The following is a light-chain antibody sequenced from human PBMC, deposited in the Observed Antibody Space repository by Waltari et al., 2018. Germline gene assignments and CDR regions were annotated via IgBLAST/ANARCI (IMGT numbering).Light chain of an antibody. CDR3: QQLNSYPIT. Sequence: IQLTQSPSSLSASVGDRVTITCRASQGISSNLAWYQQKPGNAPKLLISAASTLQSGVPLRFRGSGSGTDFTLTISSLQPEDFATYYCQQLNSYPITFGQGTRLEIK. J-gene: IGKJ5*01. V-gene: IGKV1-9*01. CDR1: QGISSN. CDR2: AAS.